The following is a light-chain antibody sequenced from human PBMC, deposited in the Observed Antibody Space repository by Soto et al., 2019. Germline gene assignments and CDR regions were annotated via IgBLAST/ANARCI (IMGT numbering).Light chain of an antibody. V-gene: IGKV1-5*03. Sequence: DIQMTQSPSILSASVGDRVTITCRASQSISSWLAWYQQKPGKAPNLLIHKASHLESGVPSRFSGSGSGTEFTLTISSLQPDDFATYYFQQYNSYWTFGQGTKVDIK. J-gene: IGKJ1*01. CDR3: QQYNSYWT. CDR2: KAS. CDR1: QSISSW.